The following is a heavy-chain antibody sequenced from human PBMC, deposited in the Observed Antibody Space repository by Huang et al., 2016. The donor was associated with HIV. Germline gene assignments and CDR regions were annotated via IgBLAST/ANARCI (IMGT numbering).Heavy chain of an antibody. CDR1: GGSFTSHY. CDR3: ARGGVVASVAVHIDTWFDS. CDR2: VFHNGNT. V-gene: IGHV4-59*11. Sequence: QVQLQESGPGLVKPSETLSLSCTVSGGSFTSHYWSWLRQPPGKGLEWIASVFHNGNTNYNPSLSRRVSRSADTSTNKFSLRLTSVTAADTAVYYCARGGVVASVAVHIDTWFDSWGQGSQVTVSS. J-gene: IGHJ5*01. D-gene: IGHD2-15*01.